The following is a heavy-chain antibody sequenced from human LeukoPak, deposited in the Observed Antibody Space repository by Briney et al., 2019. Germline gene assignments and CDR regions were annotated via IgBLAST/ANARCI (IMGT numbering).Heavy chain of an antibody. CDR1: GYTFTDYY. V-gene: IGHV1-2*02. D-gene: IGHD1-26*01. CDR3: AREGPIVGATHLVGY. Sequence: ASVKVSCKASGYTFTDYYMHWVRQAPGQGLEWMGWINPNSGGTNYAQKFQGRVTMTRDTSISTAHMELSRLRSDDTAVYYCAREGPIVGATHLVGYWGQGTLVTVSS. J-gene: IGHJ4*02. CDR2: INPNSGGT.